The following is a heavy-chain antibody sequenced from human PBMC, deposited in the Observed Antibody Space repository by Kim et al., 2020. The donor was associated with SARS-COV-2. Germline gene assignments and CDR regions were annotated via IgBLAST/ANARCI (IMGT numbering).Heavy chain of an antibody. J-gene: IGHJ4*02. CDR3: ARARSILSADY. Sequence: TNYTPTIKSRVTISVDKSKNQFSLKLSSVTAADTAVYYCARARSILSADYWGQGTLVTVSS. V-gene: IGHV4-4*02. CDR2: T. D-gene: IGHD6-6*01.